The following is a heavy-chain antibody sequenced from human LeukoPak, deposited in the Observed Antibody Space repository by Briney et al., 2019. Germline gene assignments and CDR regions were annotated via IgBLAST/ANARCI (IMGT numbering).Heavy chain of an antibody. Sequence: SETLSLTCAVSGGAISSSNWWSWVRQPPGKGLEWIGEIYHSGSTNYNPSLKSRVTISVDTSKNQFSLKLSSVTAADTAVYYCARLRCCTNGVCPWGQGTLVTVSS. CDR1: GGAISSSNW. CDR2: IYHSGST. J-gene: IGHJ5*02. D-gene: IGHD2-8*01. CDR3: ARLRCCTNGVCP. V-gene: IGHV4-4*02.